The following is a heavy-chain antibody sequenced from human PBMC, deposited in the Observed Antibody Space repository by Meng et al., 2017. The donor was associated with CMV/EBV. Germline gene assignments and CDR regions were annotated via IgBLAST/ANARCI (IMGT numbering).Heavy chain of an antibody. J-gene: IGHJ6*02. V-gene: IGHV1-8*03. CDR2: MNPNSGKT. D-gene: IGHD2-2*01. CDR3: ARDGAGYCSSTSCQDPYYYDGTDV. Sequence: ASVTVSCKASGYTFTSYDIDWVRQATGQGLEWMGWMNPNSGKTGDTQKFQGRVTITRNTSISTAYMELSSLRSEDTAVYYCARDGAGYCSSTSCQDPYYYDGTDVWGQGTTVTVSS. CDR1: GYTFTSYD.